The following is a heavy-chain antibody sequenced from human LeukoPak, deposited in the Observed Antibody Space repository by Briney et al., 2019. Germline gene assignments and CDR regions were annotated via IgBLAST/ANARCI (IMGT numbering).Heavy chain of an antibody. CDR2: IRSKANSYAT. D-gene: IGHD6-13*01. J-gene: IGHJ4*02. CDR3: ARAWHGYSSSWYPPYYFDY. Sequence: GGSLKLSRAASGFTFSGSAMHWVRQASGKGLEWVGHIRSKANSYATAYAASVKGRFTISRDDSKNTAYLQMNSLRAEDTAVYYCARAWHGYSSSWYPPYYFDYWGQGTLVTVSS. CDR1: GFTFSGSA. V-gene: IGHV3-73*01.